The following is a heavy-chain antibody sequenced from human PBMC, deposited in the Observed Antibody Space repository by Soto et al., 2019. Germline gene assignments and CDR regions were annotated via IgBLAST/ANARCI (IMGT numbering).Heavy chain of an antibody. CDR2: IWYDGSNK. D-gene: IGHD3-3*01. V-gene: IGHV3-33*01. CDR1: GFTFSSYG. Sequence: QVQLVESGGGVVQPGRSLRLSCAASGFTFSSYGMHWVRQAPGKGLEWVAAIWYDGSNKYYADSVKGRFTISRDNSKNTLYLQMNSLRAEDTAVYYCARVKGYDFWSGYRRGDYYYYMDVWSKGTTVTVSS. CDR3: ARVKGYDFWSGYRRGDYYYYMDV. J-gene: IGHJ6*03.